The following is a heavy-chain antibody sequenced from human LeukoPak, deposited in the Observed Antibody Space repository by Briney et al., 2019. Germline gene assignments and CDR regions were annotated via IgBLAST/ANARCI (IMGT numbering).Heavy chain of an antibody. CDR2: INPNSGGT. CDR1: GCTFNVYY. CDR3: TRGARGGGYEAFDF. D-gene: IGHD5-12*01. Sequence: GASVKVSCKASGCTFNVYYIHWVRQAPGQGLEWMAWINPNSGGTDYADRFQGRVTVTRDTSISTGYMELTRLRSDDTAVYYCTRGARGGGYEAFDFWGQGTLVTVSS. J-gene: IGHJ4*02. V-gene: IGHV1-2*02.